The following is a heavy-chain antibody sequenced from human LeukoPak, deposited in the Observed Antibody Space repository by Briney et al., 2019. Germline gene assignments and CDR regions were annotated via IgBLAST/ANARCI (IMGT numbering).Heavy chain of an antibody. V-gene: IGHV1-69*06. J-gene: IGHJ5*02. CDR3: ARDWGSTIFGVGKNWFDP. Sequence: ASVKVSCKASGGTFSSYAISWVRQAPGQGLEWMGGIIPIFGTANYAQRFQGRVTITADKSTSTAYMELSSLRSEDTAVYYCARDWGSTIFGVGKNWFDPWGQGTLVTVSS. D-gene: IGHD3-3*01. CDR2: IIPIFGTA. CDR1: GGTFSSYA.